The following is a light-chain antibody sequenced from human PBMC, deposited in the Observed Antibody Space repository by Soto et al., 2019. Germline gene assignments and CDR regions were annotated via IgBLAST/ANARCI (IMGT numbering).Light chain of an antibody. J-gene: IGKJ5*01. V-gene: IGKV3-20*01. Sequence: EIVLTQSPGTLSLSPGERGTLACRSSQSVSSSYLAWYQQRPGQAPRLLIYGASSRAPGIPDRFSGSGSGTDFTLTISRLEPEDFAVYYCQQYGSSPPITFGQGTRLE. CDR1: QSVSSSY. CDR2: GAS. CDR3: QQYGSSPPIT.